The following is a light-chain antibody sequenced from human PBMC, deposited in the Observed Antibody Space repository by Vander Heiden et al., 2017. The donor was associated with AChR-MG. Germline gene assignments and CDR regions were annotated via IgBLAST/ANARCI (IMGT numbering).Light chain of an antibody. J-gene: IGKJ3*01. V-gene: IGKV3-20*01. CDR3: QQDGTSPFT. CDR2: GAS. CDR1: QSVGSVY. Sequence: EIVLTPSPGTLSLSPGERATLSCRASQSVGSVYLAWYQQKPGQAPRLLIYGASSRATGIPDRFSGSGSGTDFTLTISRLEPEDFAVYYCQQDGTSPFTFGHGTKVDIK.